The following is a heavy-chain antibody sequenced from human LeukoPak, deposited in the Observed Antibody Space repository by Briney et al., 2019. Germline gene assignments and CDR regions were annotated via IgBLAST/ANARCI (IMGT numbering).Heavy chain of an antibody. Sequence: SETLSLTCTVSGGSISSYYWSWIRHPSGKGLEWIGDIDYSGSANYNPSLKSRVTISVDTSKNQFSLKLSSVTAADTAVYYCARDRSVSARLFDYWGQGTLVTVSP. CDR1: GGSISSYY. V-gene: IGHV4-59*01. J-gene: IGHJ4*02. CDR2: IDYSGSA. D-gene: IGHD6-6*01. CDR3: ARDRSVSARLFDY.